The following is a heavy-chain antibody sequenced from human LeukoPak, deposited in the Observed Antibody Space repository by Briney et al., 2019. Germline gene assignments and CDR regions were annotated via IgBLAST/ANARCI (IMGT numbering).Heavy chain of an antibody. CDR1: GFTFSSYS. J-gene: IGHJ3*02. D-gene: IGHD6-19*01. CDR2: ISGSSTYI. CDR3: ARTITTGWYAFDI. V-gene: IGHV3-21*04. Sequence: PGGSLRLSCAASGFTFSSYSMNWVRQTPGKGLDWVSSISGSSTYIYYADSVKGRFTISRDNAKNSLYLQMNSLRADDTAVHYCARTITTGWYAFDIWGQGTMVTVSS.